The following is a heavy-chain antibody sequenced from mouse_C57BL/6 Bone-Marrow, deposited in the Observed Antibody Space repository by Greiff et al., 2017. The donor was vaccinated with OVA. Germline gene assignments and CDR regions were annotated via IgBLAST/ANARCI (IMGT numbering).Heavy chain of an antibody. CDR2: IHPNSGST. D-gene: IGHD2-4*01. J-gene: IGHJ4*01. Sequence: QVQLQQPGAELVKPGASVKLSCKASGYTFTSYWMHWVKQRPGQGLEWIGMIHPNSGSTNYNEKFKSKATLTVDKSSSTAYMQLSSLTSEDSAVYYCAREDDWAYYAMDYWGQGTSVTVSS. CDR1: GYTFTSYW. V-gene: IGHV1-64*01. CDR3: AREDDWAYYAMDY.